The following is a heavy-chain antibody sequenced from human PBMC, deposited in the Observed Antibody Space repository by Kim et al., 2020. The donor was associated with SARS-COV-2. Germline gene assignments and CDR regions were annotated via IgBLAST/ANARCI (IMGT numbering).Heavy chain of an antibody. CDR3: ARVVVGATGWFDP. Sequence: YDNPSLKSRVTISVDTSKNQFSLKLSSMTAADTAVYYCARVVVGATGWFDPWGQGTLVTVSS. D-gene: IGHD2-15*01. V-gene: IGHV4-31*02. J-gene: IGHJ5*02.